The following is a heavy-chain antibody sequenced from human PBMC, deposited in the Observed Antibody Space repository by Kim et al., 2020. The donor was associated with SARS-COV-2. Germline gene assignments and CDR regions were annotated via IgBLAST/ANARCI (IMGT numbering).Heavy chain of an antibody. CDR3: ARDGIAARPKSEWFYP. Sequence: GGSLRLSCAASGFTFSSYSMNWVRQAPGKGLEWVSSISSSSIYIYYADSVKGRFTISIDNAKNSLYLQMNSLRAEDTAVYYCARDGIAARPKSEWFYPWG. CDR1: GFTFSSYS. J-gene: IGHJ5*02. D-gene: IGHD6-6*01. CDR2: ISSSSIYI. V-gene: IGHV3-21*01.